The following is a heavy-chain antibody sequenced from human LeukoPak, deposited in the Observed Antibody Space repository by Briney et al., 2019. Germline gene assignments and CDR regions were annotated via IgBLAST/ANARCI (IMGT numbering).Heavy chain of an antibody. CDR3: AREATWGQWYFDH. CDR2: IASDGGAK. CDR1: GFSFSNHG. V-gene: IGHV3-30*03. D-gene: IGHD6-19*01. Sequence: PGTSLRLSCVASGFSFSNHGMHWVRQAPGKGLEWVSVIASDGGAKFYADPVKGRFTLSRDNSKSMFFLQMNFLTVEDTAIYYCAREATWGQWYFDHWGQGTPVTVSS. J-gene: IGHJ4*02.